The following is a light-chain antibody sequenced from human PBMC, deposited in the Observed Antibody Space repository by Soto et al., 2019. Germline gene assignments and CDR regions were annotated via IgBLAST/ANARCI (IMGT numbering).Light chain of an antibody. V-gene: IGKV1-5*03. Sequence: DIQMTQSPSTLSASVGDRVTITCRASQTISSWLAWYQQRPGKAPRLLIYKASILESGVPSRFSGSGSGTEFTLTISSLQPDDFATYYCQQYNTYSPLTFGAGTKVEIK. CDR1: QTISSW. CDR3: QQYNTYSPLT. J-gene: IGKJ4*01. CDR2: KAS.